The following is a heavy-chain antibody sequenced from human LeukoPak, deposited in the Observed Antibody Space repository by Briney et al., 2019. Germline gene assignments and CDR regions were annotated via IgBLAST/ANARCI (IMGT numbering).Heavy chain of an antibody. CDR1: GGTFSSYA. D-gene: IGHD3-22*01. CDR2: IIPIFGTA. Sequence: SVKVSCKASGGTFSSYAISCVRQAPGQGLEWMGGIIPIFGTANYAQKFQGRVTITADESTSTAYMELSSLRSEDTAVYYCAREGYYDSSGPDPTFDYWGQGTLVTVSS. J-gene: IGHJ4*02. V-gene: IGHV1-69*13. CDR3: AREGYYDSSGPDPTFDY.